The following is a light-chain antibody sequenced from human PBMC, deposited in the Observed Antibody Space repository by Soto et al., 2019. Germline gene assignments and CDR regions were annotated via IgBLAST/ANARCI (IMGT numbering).Light chain of an antibody. CDR2: EGT. CDR3: CSFAVGAALV. CDR1: SSNVGTYDL. J-gene: IGLJ2*01. Sequence: QSALTQPASVSASPGQSITISCTGTSSNVGTYDLVSRYQHHPDKAPKLIIYEGTKRPSGISSRFSGSKSGNTASLTISGLQAEDDADYYCCSFAVGAALVFGGGTKVTVL. V-gene: IGLV2-23*01.